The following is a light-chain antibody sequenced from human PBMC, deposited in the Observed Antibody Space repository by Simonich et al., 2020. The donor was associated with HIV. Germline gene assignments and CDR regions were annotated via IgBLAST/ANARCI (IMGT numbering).Light chain of an antibody. V-gene: IGLV5-45*01. CDR1: SGINVGTSR. CDR3: MIWHSSAWV. Sequence: QAVLTQPASLSASPGASASLTCPLRSGINVGTSRIYWYQQKPGSPPQYLLRYKSDSDKQQGYGVPSRFSGSKDASANAGILLISGLQSEDEADYYCMIWHSSAWVFGGGTKLTVL. J-gene: IGLJ3*02. CDR2: YKSDSDK.